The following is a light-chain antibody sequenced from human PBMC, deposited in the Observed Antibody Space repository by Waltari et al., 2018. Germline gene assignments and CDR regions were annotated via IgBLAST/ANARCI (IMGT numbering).Light chain of an antibody. J-gene: IGLJ3*02. CDR1: SSNIGHNY. V-gene: IGLV1-47*01. CDR3: AAWDNSLGRWV. CDR2: RND. Sequence: QSVLTQPPSASGTPGQRVTISCSGISSNIGHNYVFWYQQLPGKAPKLPIYRNDQRPAGVPDRFAASKSVTSASLAIGGLRSEDEAIYHCAAWDNSLGRWVFGEGTKLTVL.